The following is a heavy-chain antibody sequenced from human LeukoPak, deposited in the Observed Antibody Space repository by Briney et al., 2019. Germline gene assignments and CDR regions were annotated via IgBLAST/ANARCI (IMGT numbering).Heavy chain of an antibody. Sequence: SETLSLTCTVSGGSISSSSYYWGWIRQPPGKGLEWIGSIYYSGSTYYNPSLKSRVTISVDTSKNQFSLKLSSVTAADTAVYYCARHSKDIVVVPAGFDPWGQGTLVTVSS. J-gene: IGHJ5*02. V-gene: IGHV4-39*01. CDR2: IYYSGST. CDR3: ARHSKDIVVVPAGFDP. D-gene: IGHD2-2*01. CDR1: GGSISSSSYY.